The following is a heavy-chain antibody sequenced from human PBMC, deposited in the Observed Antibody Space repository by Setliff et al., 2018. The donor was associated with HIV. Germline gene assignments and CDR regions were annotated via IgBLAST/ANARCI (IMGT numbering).Heavy chain of an antibody. Sequence: SETLSLTCTVSGGSIRSYYWRWIRQPPGKGLEWIGYIYYSGSTNYNPSLKSRVTISVDTSNNQFSLNLTSVTAADTAVYYCARSKTFYDFWGGYYTHGAFKIWGLGTMVTVSS. V-gene: IGHV4-59*12. D-gene: IGHD3-3*01. J-gene: IGHJ3*02. CDR2: IYYSGST. CDR3: ARSKTFYDFWGGYYTHGAFKI. CDR1: GGSIRSYY.